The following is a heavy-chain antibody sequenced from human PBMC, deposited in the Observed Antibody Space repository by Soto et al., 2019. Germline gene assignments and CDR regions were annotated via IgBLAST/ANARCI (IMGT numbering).Heavy chain of an antibody. D-gene: IGHD2-2*01. J-gene: IGHJ4*02. V-gene: IGHV4-39*01. CDR2: MYSGGST. Sequence: QLQLQESGPGLVKPSETLSLTCTVSGGSITSSTSYWGWIRQPPGKGLEWIANMYSGGSTYYNPSLKGRVTISVDRSKNQFSLKLSSVTAADTAEYYCGYQDARSKGYYFAFWGPGTRVSVPA. CDR3: GYQDARSKGYYFAF. CDR1: GGSITSSTSY.